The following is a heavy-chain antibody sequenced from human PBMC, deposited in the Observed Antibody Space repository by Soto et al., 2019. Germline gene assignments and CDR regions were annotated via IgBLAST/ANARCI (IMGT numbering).Heavy chain of an antibody. CDR3: ARRGGSSSGYYYYAFDV. CDR1: SDSMNSGGYY. V-gene: IGHV4-31*03. J-gene: IGHJ6*02. CDR2: IYSNGDT. Sequence: SETLSLTCSVSSDSMNSGGYYWSWIRQHPGKGMEWIGYIYSNGDTYYNPSLKSRVTISVDTSKNQFSLNLTSVTGADTAVYYCARRGGSSSGYYYYAFDVWGQGTKVTVSS. D-gene: IGHD6-6*01.